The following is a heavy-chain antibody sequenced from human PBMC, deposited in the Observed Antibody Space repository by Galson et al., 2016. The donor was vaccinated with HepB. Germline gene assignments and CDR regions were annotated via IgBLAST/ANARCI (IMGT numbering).Heavy chain of an antibody. Sequence: SVKVSCKASGDTFNSYAVNWVRQAPGQGLEWMGEIIPIFASTIYAQKFQGRISITADESTSTAYMELSNLRSEDTAVYYCGRGSSGDVYNFGAYWGQGTRVTVSS. CDR3: GRGSSGDVYNFGAY. CDR1: GDTFNSYA. V-gene: IGHV1-69*13. J-gene: IGHJ4*02. D-gene: IGHD5-24*01. CDR2: IIPIFAST.